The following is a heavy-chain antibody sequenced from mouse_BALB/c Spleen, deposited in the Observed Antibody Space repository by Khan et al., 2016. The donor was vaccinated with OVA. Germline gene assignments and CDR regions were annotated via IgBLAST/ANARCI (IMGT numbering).Heavy chain of an antibody. CDR3: ARDRIDY. CDR1: GYTFSSYW. V-gene: IGHV1-7*01. Sequence: QVQLQQSGAEQAKPGASVKMSCKTSGYTFSSYWMHWVKQRPGQGLEWIGYINPTSGYTDYNEKFKDKATLTADKSSSTAYMQLTSLTSEDSAVYYGARDRIDYWGQGTTLTVSS. J-gene: IGHJ2*01. CDR2: INPTSGYT.